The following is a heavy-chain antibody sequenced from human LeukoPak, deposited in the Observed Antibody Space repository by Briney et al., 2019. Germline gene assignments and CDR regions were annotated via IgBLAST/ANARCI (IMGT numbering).Heavy chain of an antibody. J-gene: IGHJ3*02. CDR3: ARGEYSYPLDAFDI. D-gene: IGHD5-18*01. CDR1: GVSISSYY. V-gene: IGHV4-59*01. CDR2: IYYSGST. Sequence: SETLSLTCTVSGVSISSYYWSWIRQPPGKGLEWIGYIYYSGSTNYNPSLKSRVTISVDTSKNQFSLNLSSVTAADTAVYYCARGEYSYPLDAFDIWGQGTMVTVSS.